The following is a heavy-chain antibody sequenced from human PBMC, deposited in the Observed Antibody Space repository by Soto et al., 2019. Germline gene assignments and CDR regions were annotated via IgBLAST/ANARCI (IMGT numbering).Heavy chain of an antibody. CDR3: AAVFPGGSGSYDY. J-gene: IGHJ4*02. Sequence: SVKVSCKASGFTFTSSAMQWVRQARGQRLEWIGWIVVGSGNTNYAQKFQERVTITRDMSTSTAYMELSSLRSEDTAVYYCAAVFPGGSGSYDYWGQGTLVTVSS. V-gene: IGHV1-58*02. CDR1: GFTFTSSA. CDR2: IVVGSGNT. D-gene: IGHD3-10*01.